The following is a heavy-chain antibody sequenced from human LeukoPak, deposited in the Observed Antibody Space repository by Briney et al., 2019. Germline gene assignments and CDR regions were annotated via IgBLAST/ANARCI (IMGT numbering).Heavy chain of an antibody. J-gene: IGHJ4*02. V-gene: IGHV1-2*02. Sequence: ASVKVSCKASGYTFTGYYMHWVRQAPGQGLEWMGWINPNSGGTNYAQKFQGRVTMTEDTSTDTAYMELSSLRSEDTAVYYCATARITPSFDYWGQGTLVTVSS. CDR1: GYTFTGYY. CDR2: INPNSGGT. D-gene: IGHD3-10*01. CDR3: ATARITPSFDY.